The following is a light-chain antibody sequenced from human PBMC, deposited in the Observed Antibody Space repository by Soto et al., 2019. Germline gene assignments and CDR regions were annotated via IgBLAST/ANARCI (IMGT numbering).Light chain of an antibody. Sequence: EIVLTQSPGTLSLSPGERATLSCRASQTVTSNYLAWYQRKPGQAPRLLIYGASSRATDIPDRFSGSGSGTDFILPITRLEPDDFLVVFCQQYDGSPSTFGQGTKVEIK. CDR3: QQYDGSPST. V-gene: IGKV3-20*01. CDR2: GAS. J-gene: IGKJ1*01. CDR1: QTVTSNY.